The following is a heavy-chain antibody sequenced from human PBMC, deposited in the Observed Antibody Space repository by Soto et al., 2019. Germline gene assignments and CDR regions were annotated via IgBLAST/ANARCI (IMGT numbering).Heavy chain of an antibody. D-gene: IGHD5-18*01. Sequence: EVQLLESGGDLVQPGGSLRLSCAASGFSFSTSSMAWVRQPPGKGLEWVSAISPSASDTLYADSVKGRFTIFRDNSKNALFLQITSLRDEDTAVYYFAKGGYTFAYEWGQGTLVTVSS. V-gene: IGHV3-23*01. J-gene: IGHJ4*02. CDR3: AKGGYTFAYE. CDR2: ISPSASDT. CDR1: GFSFSTSS.